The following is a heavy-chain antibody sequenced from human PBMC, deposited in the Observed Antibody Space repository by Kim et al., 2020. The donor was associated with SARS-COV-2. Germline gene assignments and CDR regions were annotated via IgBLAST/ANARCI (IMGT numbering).Heavy chain of an antibody. V-gene: IGHV5-51*01. Sequence: GESLKISCKGSGYSFTSYWIGWVRQMPGKGLEWMGIIYPGDSDTRYSPSFQGQVTISADKSISTAYLQWSSLKASDTAMYYCARGPRGGYYYDSSGYYHIDYWGQGTLVTVSS. D-gene: IGHD3-22*01. CDR1: GYSFTSYW. J-gene: IGHJ4*02. CDR3: ARGPRGGYYYDSSGYYHIDY. CDR2: IYPGDSDT.